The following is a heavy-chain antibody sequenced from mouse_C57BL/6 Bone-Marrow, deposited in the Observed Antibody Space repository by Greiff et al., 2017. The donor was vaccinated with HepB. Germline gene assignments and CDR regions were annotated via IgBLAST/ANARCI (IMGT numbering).Heavy chain of an antibody. J-gene: IGHJ2*01. CDR3: TTSIITTVVPFDY. CDR1: GFNIKDDY. Sequence: EVQLQQSGAELVRPGASVKLSCTASGFNIKDDYMHWVKQRPEQGLEWIGWIDPENGDTEYASKFQGKVTITADTSSNTAYLQLSSLTSEDTAVYYCTTSIITTVVPFDYWGQGTTLTVSS. V-gene: IGHV14-4*01. D-gene: IGHD1-1*01. CDR2: IDPENGDT.